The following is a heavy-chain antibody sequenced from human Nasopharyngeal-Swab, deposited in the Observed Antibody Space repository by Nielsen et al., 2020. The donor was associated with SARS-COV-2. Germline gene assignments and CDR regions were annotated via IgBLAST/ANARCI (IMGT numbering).Heavy chain of an antibody. D-gene: IGHD2-15*01. J-gene: IGHJ5*02. V-gene: IGHV3-30-3*01. Sequence: GGYLRLSCAASGFTSLSPPPPWVRQAPGKGLAWVAVISYDGSNKYYADSVKGRFTISRDNSKNTLYLQMNSLRAEDTAVYYCAREKVAWIVVVVAGREFDPWGQGTPVTVSS. CDR1: GFTSLSPP. CDR2: ISYDGSNK. CDR3: AREKVAWIVVVVAGREFDP.